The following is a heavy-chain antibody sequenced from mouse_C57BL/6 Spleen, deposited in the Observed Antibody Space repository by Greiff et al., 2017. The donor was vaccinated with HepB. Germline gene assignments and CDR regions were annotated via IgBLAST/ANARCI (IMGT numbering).Heavy chain of an antibody. CDR1: GFNIKDDY. Sequence: EVQLQQSGAELVRPGASVKLSCTASGFNIKDDYMHWVKQRPEQGLEWIGWIDPENGDTEYASKSQGKATITADTSSNTAYLQLSSLTSEDTAVYYCTTNYGSDWYFDVWGTGTTVTVSS. V-gene: IGHV14-4*01. CDR2: IDPENGDT. D-gene: IGHD1-1*01. J-gene: IGHJ1*03. CDR3: TTNYGSDWYFDV.